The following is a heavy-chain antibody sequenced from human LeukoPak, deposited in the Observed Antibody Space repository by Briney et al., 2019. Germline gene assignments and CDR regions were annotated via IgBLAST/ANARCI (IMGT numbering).Heavy chain of an antibody. V-gene: IGHV1-46*01. D-gene: IGHD3-10*01. CDR3: ARDPYGSGSYYLDY. Sequence: ASVKVSCKASGYSFTSYYLHWVRQAPGQGLEWMGIINPSGGSTSYAQKFQGRVTLTRDTSTSTVYMELSSLRSEDTAVYYGARDPYGSGSYYLDYWGQGTLVTVSS. J-gene: IGHJ4*02. CDR2: INPSGGST. CDR1: GYSFTSYY.